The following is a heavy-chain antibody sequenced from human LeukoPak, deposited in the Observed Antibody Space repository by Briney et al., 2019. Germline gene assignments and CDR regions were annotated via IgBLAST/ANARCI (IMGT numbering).Heavy chain of an antibody. CDR1: GGYISTYY. Sequence: SETLSLTCTVSGGYISTYYWNWIRQPPGKGLEWIGEIEHSGSTKYNPSLRSRVTISADTSKNQFSLKMSSVAAADTAVYYCARTSGDWLSWAWIGVDVWGKGATVTVSS. CDR2: IEHSGST. CDR3: ARTSGDWLSWAWIGVDV. J-gene: IGHJ6*04. D-gene: IGHD3-9*01. V-gene: IGHV4-34*01.